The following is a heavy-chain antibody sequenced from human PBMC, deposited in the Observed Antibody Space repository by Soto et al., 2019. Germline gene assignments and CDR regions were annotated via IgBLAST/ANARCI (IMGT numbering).Heavy chain of an antibody. J-gene: IGHJ5*02. CDR2: ISGSGGST. Sequence: PGGSLRLSCAASGFTFSSYAMSWVRQAPGKGLEWVSAISGSGGSTYYADSVKGRFTISRDNSKNTLYLQMNSLRAEDTAVYYCRGGYCSSTSCFSWFDPWGQGTLVTVSS. D-gene: IGHD2-2*01. V-gene: IGHV3-23*01. CDR1: GFTFSSYA. CDR3: RGGYCSSTSCFSWFDP.